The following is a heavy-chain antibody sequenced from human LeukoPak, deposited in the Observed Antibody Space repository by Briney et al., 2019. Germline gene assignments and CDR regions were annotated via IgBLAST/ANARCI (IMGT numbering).Heavy chain of an antibody. Sequence: ASVKVSCKASGYTFTSYYMHWVRQAPGQGLEWMGIINPSGGSTSYAQKFQGRVTMARDTSTSTVYMELSSLRSEDTAVYYCARDPPCSSTSCQPSPGFDYWGQGTLVTVSS. D-gene: IGHD2-2*01. V-gene: IGHV1-46*01. CDR1: GYTFTSYY. J-gene: IGHJ4*02. CDR2: INPSGGST. CDR3: ARDPPCSSTSCQPSPGFDY.